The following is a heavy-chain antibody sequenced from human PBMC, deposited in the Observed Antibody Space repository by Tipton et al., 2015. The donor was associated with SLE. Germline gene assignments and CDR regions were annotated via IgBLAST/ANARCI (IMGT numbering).Heavy chain of an antibody. J-gene: IGHJ5*02. Sequence: TLSLTCNVSGGSISSGSYYWSWIRQPAGKGLEWIGRIYTSGSTNYNPSLKSRVTISVDTSKNQFSLKLSSVTAADTAVYYCAREDSSSWFYTRFDPWGQGTLVTVSS. D-gene: IGHD2-2*02. V-gene: IGHV4-61*02. CDR3: AREDSSSWFYTRFDP. CDR2: IYTSGST. CDR1: GGSISSGSYY.